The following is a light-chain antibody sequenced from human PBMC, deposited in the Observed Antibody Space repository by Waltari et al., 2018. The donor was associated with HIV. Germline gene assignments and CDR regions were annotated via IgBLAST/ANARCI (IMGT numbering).Light chain of an antibody. CDR3: CSYAGSSTPFV. CDR2: EVS. CDR1: SSDGGSYNL. J-gene: IGLJ1*01. V-gene: IGLV2-23*02. Sequence: QSDLTQPASVSGSPGQSITISCTGTSSDGGSYNLLSWYQQYPGKVPKLMIYEVSKRPSGVSNRFSGSKSGNTASLTISGLQAEDEADYYCCSYAGSSTPFVFGTATKVTVL.